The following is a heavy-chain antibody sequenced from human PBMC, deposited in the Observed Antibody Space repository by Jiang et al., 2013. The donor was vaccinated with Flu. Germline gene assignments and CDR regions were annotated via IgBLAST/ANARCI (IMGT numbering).Heavy chain of an antibody. CDR1: SYS. Sequence: SYSMNWVRQAPGKGLEWVSSISSSSSYIYYADSVKGRFTISRDNAKNSLYLQMNSLRAEDTAVYYCARVWGYSSSSGPDYWGQGTLVTVSS. J-gene: IGHJ4*02. D-gene: IGHD6-6*01. V-gene: IGHV3-21*01. CDR2: ISSSSSYI. CDR3: ARVWGYSSSSGPDY.